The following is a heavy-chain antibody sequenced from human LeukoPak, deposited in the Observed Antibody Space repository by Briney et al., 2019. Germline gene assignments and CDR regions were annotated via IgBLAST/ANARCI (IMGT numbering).Heavy chain of an antibody. J-gene: IGHJ4*02. D-gene: IGHD3-22*01. Sequence: SETLSLTCTVSGGSISSGDYYWSWIRQHPGKGLEWIGYIYYSGSTYYNPSLKSRVTISVDTSKNQFSLKLSSVTAADTAVYYCARRGTYYYDSSGYFFDYWGQGTLVTVSS. CDR1: GGSISSGDYY. V-gene: IGHV4-31*03. CDR3: ARRGTYYYDSSGYFFDY. CDR2: IYYSGST.